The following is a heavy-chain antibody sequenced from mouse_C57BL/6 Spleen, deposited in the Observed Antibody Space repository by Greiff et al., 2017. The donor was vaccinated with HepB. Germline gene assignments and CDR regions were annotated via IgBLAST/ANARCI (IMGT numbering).Heavy chain of an antibody. CDR3: ARNYDYDDGGFDY. Sequence: VQLQQSGAELVRPGASVKLSCKASGYTFTDYYLNWVKQRPGQGLEWIARIYPGSGNTYYTEKFKGTATMIAEKSSSTAYMQLSSLTSEDSAVYFCARNYDYDDGGFDYWGQGTTLTVSS. V-gene: IGHV1-76*01. D-gene: IGHD2-4*01. CDR2: IYPGSGNT. J-gene: IGHJ2*01. CDR1: GYTFTDYY.